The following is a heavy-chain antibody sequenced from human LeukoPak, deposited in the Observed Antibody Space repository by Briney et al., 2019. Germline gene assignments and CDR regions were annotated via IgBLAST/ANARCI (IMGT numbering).Heavy chain of an antibody. CDR3: ARRRYYYGSGSYYSQYNWFDP. D-gene: IGHD3-10*01. J-gene: IGHJ5*02. CDR2: INHSGST. Sequence: PSETLSLTCAVYGGSFSGYYWSWIRQPPGKGLEWIGEINHSGSTNYNPSLKSRVTISVDTSKNQFSLKLSSVTAADTAVYYCARRRYYYGSGSYYSQYNWFDPWGQGTLVTVSS. CDR1: GGSFSGYY. V-gene: IGHV4-34*01.